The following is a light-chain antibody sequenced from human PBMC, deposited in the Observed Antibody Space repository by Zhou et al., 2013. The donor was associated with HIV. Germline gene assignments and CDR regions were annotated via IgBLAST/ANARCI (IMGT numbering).Light chain of an antibody. CDR3: HQYNSYST. V-gene: IGKV1-5*03. CDR1: QSVSNW. J-gene: IGKJ2*01. CDR2: KAS. Sequence: DIQLAQSPSTLSASVGDRVTISCRASQSVSNWLAWYQHKPGKAPKLLIHKASTLQGGVPSRFSGRGSGTSFTLTINSLQPDDCATYYCHQYNSYSTFGQGTKLEIK.